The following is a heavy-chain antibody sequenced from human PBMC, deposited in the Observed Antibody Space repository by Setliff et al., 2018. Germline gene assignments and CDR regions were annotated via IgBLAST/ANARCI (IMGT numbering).Heavy chain of an antibody. V-gene: IGHV4-39*07. CDR3: ARGGERYYSAS. CDR1: GDSINSYPYY. Sequence: PSETLSLTCTVSGDSINSYPYYWGWIRQPPGKGLEWIGNIYYTGITYYNPSLKSRVTISIDTSKDQFSLRLTSVTAADTAVYYCARGGERYYSASWGQGTLVTVSS. CDR2: IYYTGIT. D-gene: IGHD1-20*01. J-gene: IGHJ4*02.